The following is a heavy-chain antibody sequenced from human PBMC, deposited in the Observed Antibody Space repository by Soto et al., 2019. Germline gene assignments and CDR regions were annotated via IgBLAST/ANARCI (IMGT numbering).Heavy chain of an antibody. V-gene: IGHV4-30-2*01. Sequence: QLQLQESGSGLVKPSQTLSLTCAVSGGSISSGGYSWSWIRQPPGKGLEWIGYIYHSGSTYYNPPLKTRVTISVDRPKNQFSLKLSSVTAADTAVYYCARAGGLGAVAADYWGQGTLVTVSS. CDR2: IYHSGST. J-gene: IGHJ4*02. CDR3: ARAGGLGAVAADY. D-gene: IGHD6-19*01. CDR1: GGSISSGGYS.